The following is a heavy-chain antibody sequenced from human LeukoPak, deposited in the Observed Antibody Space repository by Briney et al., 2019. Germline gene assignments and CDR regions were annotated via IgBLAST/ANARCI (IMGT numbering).Heavy chain of an antibody. J-gene: IGHJ4*02. V-gene: IGHV1-2*02. CDR2: INPNSGGT. Sequence: GASVKVSCKASGYTFTGYYMHWLRQAPGQGLEWMGWINPNSGGTNYAQKFQGRVTMTRDTSISTAYMELSRLRSDDTAVYYCATSYVWGSYRPNPFDYWGQGTLVTVSS. CDR3: ATSYVWGSYRPNPFDY. CDR1: GYTFTGYY. D-gene: IGHD3-16*02.